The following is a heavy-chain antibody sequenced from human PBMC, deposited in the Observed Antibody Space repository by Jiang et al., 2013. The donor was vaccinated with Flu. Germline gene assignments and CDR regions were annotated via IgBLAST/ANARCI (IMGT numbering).Heavy chain of an antibody. J-gene: IGHJ4*02. V-gene: IGHV3-48*02. CDR3: TRGDPSYHYGSGNYYHDY. D-gene: IGHD3-10*01. Sequence: GFTFSNYAMNWVRQASREGVGSGFRYVSGGGSSIFYADSVRGRFTISRDNAMNSLYLQMNSLRDEDTAVYYCTRGDPSYHYGSGNYYHDYWGQGNLV. CDR2: VSGGGSSI. CDR1: GFTFSNYA.